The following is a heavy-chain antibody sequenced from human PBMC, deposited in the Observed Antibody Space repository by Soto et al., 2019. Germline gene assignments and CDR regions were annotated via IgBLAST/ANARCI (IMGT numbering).Heavy chain of an antibody. CDR2: IDPSDSYT. J-gene: IGHJ6*02. D-gene: IGHD3-10*01. V-gene: IGHV5-10-1*01. Sequence: GESLKISCKGSGYSFTSYWISWVRQMPGKGLEWVGRIDPSDSYTDYSPSFQGHVTISADKSISTAYLQWSSLKASDTAMYYCARQGITMVRGVNSDMDVWGQGTTVTVSS. CDR1: GYSFTSYW. CDR3: ARQGITMVRGVNSDMDV.